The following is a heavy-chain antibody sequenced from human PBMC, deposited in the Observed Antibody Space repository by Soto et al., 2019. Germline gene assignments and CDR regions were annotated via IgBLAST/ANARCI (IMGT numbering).Heavy chain of an antibody. V-gene: IGHV4-4*02. CDR1: GGSISSSNW. D-gene: IGHD6-19*01. Sequence: SETLSLTCAVSGGSISSSNWWSWVRQPPGKGLEWIGEIHHSGSTNYNPSLKSRVTISVDKSKNQFPLKLSSVTAADTAVYYCARLIAVAGTGFDYWGQGTLVTV. CDR3: ARLIAVAGTGFDY. J-gene: IGHJ4*02. CDR2: IHHSGST.